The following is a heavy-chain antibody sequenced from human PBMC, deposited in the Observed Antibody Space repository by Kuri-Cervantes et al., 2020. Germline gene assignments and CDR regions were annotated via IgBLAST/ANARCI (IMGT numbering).Heavy chain of an antibody. V-gene: IGHV4-34*01. CDR3: AKASTGDPFYYYGMDV. CDR1: GGSFSGYY. J-gene: IGHJ6*02. D-gene: IGHD7-27*01. Sequence: SQTLSLTCAVYGGSFSGYYWSWIRQPPGKGLEWIGEINHSGSTNYNPSLKSRVTISVDTSKNQFSLKLSSVTAADTAVYYCAKASTGDPFYYYGMDVWGQGTTVTVSS. CDR2: INHSGST.